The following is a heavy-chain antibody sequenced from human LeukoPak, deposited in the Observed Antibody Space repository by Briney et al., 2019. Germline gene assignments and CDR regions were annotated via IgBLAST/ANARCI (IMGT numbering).Heavy chain of an antibody. CDR3: VRDYRACFDY. CDR1: GFTLSGYW. D-gene: IGHD3-16*02. J-gene: IGHJ4*02. Sequence: GSLRLSCAASGFTLSGYWMSWVRQAPGKGLEWVANIKQDGSEKYYVDSVKGRFTISRDNAKNSLYLQMNSLRAEDTAVYYCVRDYRACFDYWGQGTLVTVSS. CDR2: IKQDGSEK. V-gene: IGHV3-7*03.